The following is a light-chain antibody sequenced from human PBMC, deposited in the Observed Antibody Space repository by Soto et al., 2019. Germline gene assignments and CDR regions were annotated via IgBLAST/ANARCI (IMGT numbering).Light chain of an antibody. J-gene: IGKJ2*01. CDR1: QSVLYSSNNKNY. Sequence: DIVMTQSPDSLAVSLGERATINCKSSQSVLYSSNNKNYLAWYQQKPGQPPILLIYWASTRESGVPDRFSGSGSGTDFTLTISSLQAEDVAVYYCQQYYSTHVTFGQGTKLEIK. V-gene: IGKV4-1*01. CDR3: QQYYSTHVT. CDR2: WAS.